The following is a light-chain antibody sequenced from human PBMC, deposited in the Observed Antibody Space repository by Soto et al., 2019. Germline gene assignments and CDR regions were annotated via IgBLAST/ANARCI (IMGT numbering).Light chain of an antibody. CDR3: QQHTNWPLT. V-gene: IGKV3-11*01. J-gene: IGKJ4*01. CDR2: DAS. Sequence: DIVLTQSPATLSVSPGERATLSCRASQSVSSNLAWYQQKPGQAPRLLIYDASNRATGIPARFSGSGSGTDFTLTISSLEPEDFAVYYCQQHTNWPLTFGGGTKVDIK. CDR1: QSVSSN.